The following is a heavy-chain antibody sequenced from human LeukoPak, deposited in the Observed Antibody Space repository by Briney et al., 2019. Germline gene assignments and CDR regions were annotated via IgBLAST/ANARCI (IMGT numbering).Heavy chain of an antibody. CDR1: GFTFSSYG. D-gene: IGHD6-6*01. Sequence: GRSLRLSCAASGFTFSSYGMHWVRQAPGKGLEWVAVIWYDGSNKYYADSVKGRFTISRDNAKNSLYLQMNSLRAEDTAVYFCARGPLNEYSSSSGYYYYGVDVWGQGTTVTVSS. CDR2: IWYDGSNK. V-gene: IGHV3-33*01. CDR3: ARGPLNEYSSSSGYYYYGVDV. J-gene: IGHJ6*02.